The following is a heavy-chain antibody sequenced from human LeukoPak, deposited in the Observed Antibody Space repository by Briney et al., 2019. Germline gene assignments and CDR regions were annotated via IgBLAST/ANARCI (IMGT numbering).Heavy chain of an antibody. CDR3: ARDVGATPGYFDY. D-gene: IGHD1-26*01. CDR1: GGSISSGSYY. J-gene: IGHJ4*02. Sequence: SQTLSLTCTVSGGSISSGSYYWSWIRQPAGKGLEWIGRIYSSGSTNYNPSLKSRVTISVDTSKNQFSLKLSSVTAADTAVYYCARDVGATPGYFDYWGQGTLVTVSS. CDR2: IYSSGST. V-gene: IGHV4-61*02.